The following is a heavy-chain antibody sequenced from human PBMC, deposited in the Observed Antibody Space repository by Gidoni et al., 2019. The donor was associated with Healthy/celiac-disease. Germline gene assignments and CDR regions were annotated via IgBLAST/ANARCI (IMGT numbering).Heavy chain of an antibody. CDR1: GFTFSSYG. D-gene: IGHD2-15*01. V-gene: IGHV3-30*18. CDR2: ISYDGSNK. J-gene: IGHJ4*02. CDR3: AKEVVVVVAATMGYFDY. Sequence: QVQLVESGGGVVQPGRSLRLSCAASGFTFSSYGMHWVRQAPGKGLEWVAVISYDGSNKYYADSVKGRFTISRDNSKNTLYLQMNSLRAEDTAVYYCAKEVVVVVAATMGYFDYWGQGTLVTVSS.